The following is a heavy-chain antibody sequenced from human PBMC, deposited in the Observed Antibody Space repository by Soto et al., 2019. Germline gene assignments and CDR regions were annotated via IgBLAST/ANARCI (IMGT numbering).Heavy chain of an antibody. CDR3: AKEIHPDYGDPDRYFQH. J-gene: IGHJ1*01. V-gene: IGHV3-30*18. D-gene: IGHD4-17*01. Sequence: QVQLVESGGGVVQPGRSLRLSCAASGFTFSSYGMHWVRQAPGKGLEWVAVISYDGSNKYYADSVKGRFTISRDNSKNTLYLQMNSLRAEDTAVYYCAKEIHPDYGDPDRYFQHWGQGTLVTVSS. CDR1: GFTFSSYG. CDR2: ISYDGSNK.